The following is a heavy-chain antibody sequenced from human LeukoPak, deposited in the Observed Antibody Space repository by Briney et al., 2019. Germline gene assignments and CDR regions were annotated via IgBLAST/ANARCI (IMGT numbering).Heavy chain of an antibody. D-gene: IGHD2-2*01. J-gene: IGHJ4*02. CDR3: ARDGLVVPAAPTNY. CDR1: GYTFTGYY. V-gene: IGHV1-2*02. CDR2: INPNSGGT. Sequence: ASVKVSCKASGYTFTGYYMHWVRQAPGQGLEWMGWINPNSGGTNYAQKFQGRVTMTRDTSISTVYMELSSLRSEDTAVYYCARDGLVVPAAPTNYWGQGTLVTVSS.